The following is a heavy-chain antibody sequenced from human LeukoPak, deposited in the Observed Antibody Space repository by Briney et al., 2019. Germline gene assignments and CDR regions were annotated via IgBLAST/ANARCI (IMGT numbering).Heavy chain of an antibody. V-gene: IGHV3-11*01. Sequence: GGSLRLSCAASGFTFSDYNMNWVRQAPGKGLGWVSYITNGGSAIHHADSVKGRFTISRDNAKKTLYLQMNSLRAEDTAVYYCARSIGLTGGGVDVWGQGTTVTVSS. J-gene: IGHJ6*02. CDR3: ARSIGLTGGGVDV. D-gene: IGHD3-9*01. CDR2: ITNGGSAI. CDR1: GFTFSDYN.